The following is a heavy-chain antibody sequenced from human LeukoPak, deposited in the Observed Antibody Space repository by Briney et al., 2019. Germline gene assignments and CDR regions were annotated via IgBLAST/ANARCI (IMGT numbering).Heavy chain of an antibody. CDR3: ARDRNLDS. V-gene: IGHV3-30-3*01. Sequence: GGSLRLSCAASGFTFNRYAIHWVRQAPGKGLEWVAFISYDGSNKYFADSVKGRFTISRDNSKNTVYLQMDSLRAEDTAVYHCARDRNLDSWGQGTLVTVSS. CDR1: GFTFNRYA. J-gene: IGHJ4*02. CDR2: ISYDGSNK.